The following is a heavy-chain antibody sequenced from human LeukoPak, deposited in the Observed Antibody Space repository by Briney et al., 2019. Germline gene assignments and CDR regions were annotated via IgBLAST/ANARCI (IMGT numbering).Heavy chain of an antibody. D-gene: IGHD6-19*01. CDR3: ARVRGRQWLQDY. Sequence: ASVKVSCKASGYTFTGCYMHWVRQAPGQGLEWMGWINPNSGGTNYAQKFQGRVTMTRDTSISTAYMELSRLRSDDTAVYYCARVRGRQWLQDYWGQGTLVTVSS. CDR1: GYTFTGCY. J-gene: IGHJ4*02. CDR2: INPNSGGT. V-gene: IGHV1-2*02.